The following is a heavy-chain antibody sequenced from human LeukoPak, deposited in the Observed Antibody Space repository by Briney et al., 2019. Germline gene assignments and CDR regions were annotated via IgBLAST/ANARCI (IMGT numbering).Heavy chain of an antibody. CDR2: ISDSGGTT. CDR1: GFTFSSYA. CDR3: PKLTLLYCDSTAWLNWFDP. J-gene: IGHJ5*02. D-gene: IGHD3-22*01. V-gene: IGHV3-23*01. Sequence: GGSLRLSCAASGFTFSSYAMSWVRHAPGEGLEWVSAISDSGGTTYYADSVTGRFTISRDNAKNTLYLQMNSLRGEDTAVYYCPKLTLLYCDSTAWLNWFDPWGRGTLVTVSS.